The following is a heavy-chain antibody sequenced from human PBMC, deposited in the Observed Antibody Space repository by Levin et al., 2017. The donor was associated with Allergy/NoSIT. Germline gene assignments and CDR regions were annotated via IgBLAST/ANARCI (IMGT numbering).Heavy chain of an antibody. CDR2: IYSKNEGGTT. CDR3: TTSEGRY. Sequence: GESLKISCAASGFTFNNAWMSWVRQAPGKGLEWVGRIYSKNEGGTTDYAAPVKGRLIISRDDSKNTLYLQMNSLKSEDTAVYYCTTSEGRYWGQGTLVTVSS. J-gene: IGHJ4*02. CDR1: GFTFNNAW. D-gene: IGHD3-10*01. V-gene: IGHV3-15*01.